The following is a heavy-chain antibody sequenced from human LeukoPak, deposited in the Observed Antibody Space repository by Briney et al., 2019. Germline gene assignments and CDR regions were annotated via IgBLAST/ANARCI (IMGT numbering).Heavy chain of an antibody. CDR3: ASYEMSVVVAATQFDY. V-gene: IGHV3-23*01. J-gene: IGHJ4*02. CDR1: GFTFSSYA. Sequence: GGSLRLSCAASGFTFSSYAMSWVRQAPGKGLEWVSAISGSGGSTYYADSVKGRFTISRDNSKNTLYLQMNSLRAEDTAVYYCASYEMSVVVAATQFDYWGQGTLVTVSS. CDR2: ISGSGGST. D-gene: IGHD2-15*01.